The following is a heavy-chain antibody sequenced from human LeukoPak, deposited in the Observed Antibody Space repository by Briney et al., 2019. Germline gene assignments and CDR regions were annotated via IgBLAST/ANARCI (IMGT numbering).Heavy chain of an antibody. D-gene: IGHD3-10*01. Sequence: PGGSLRLSCAASGFTFSSYSMNWVRQAPGKGLEWVSYISSSSSTIYYADSVKGRFTISRDNAKNSLYLQMNSLRAEDTAVYYCVRGVDFDYWGQGTLVTVSS. V-gene: IGHV3-48*01. CDR2: ISSSSSTI. CDR1: GFTFSSYS. J-gene: IGHJ4*02. CDR3: VRGVDFDY.